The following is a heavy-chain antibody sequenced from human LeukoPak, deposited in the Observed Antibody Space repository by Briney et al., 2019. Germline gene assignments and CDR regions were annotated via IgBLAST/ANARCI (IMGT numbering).Heavy chain of an antibody. CDR3: AKTYYFDSSGYWSAYYFDK. CDR1: GFTLSSYG. D-gene: IGHD3-22*01. J-gene: IGHJ4*02. V-gene: IGHV3-23*01. CDR2: ITGGSGYT. Sequence: GGSLRLSCAASGFTLSSYGMSWVRQAPGKGLEWVSSITGGSGYTYYADSVRGRFAISRDNSKNTVFLQMNSLRAEDTAVYYCAKTYYFDSSGYWSAYYFDKWGQGTHVTVSS.